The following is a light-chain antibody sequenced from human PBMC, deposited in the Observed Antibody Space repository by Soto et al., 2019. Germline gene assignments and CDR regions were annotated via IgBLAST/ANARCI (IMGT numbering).Light chain of an antibody. J-gene: IGKJ1*01. CDR1: RSLSSN. Sequence: EVMMTQSPDTLSVSPGETATLSCRASRSLSSNLAWYQQKPGQAPRLLIYDASTRATGIPGRFSGSGSGTEFSLTISRLEPEDFAVYFCQQFGNSPWTFGQGTKVDIK. V-gene: IGKV3-15*01. CDR3: QQFGNSPWT. CDR2: DAS.